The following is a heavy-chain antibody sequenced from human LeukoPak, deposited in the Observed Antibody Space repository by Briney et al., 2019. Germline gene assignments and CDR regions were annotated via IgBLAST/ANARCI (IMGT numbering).Heavy chain of an antibody. J-gene: IGHJ3*02. CDR3: ARHFHDAFDI. V-gene: IGHV4-39*01. CDR2: IFYRGTT. Sequence: SETLSLTCTVSGGSISSHGYYWAWIRQPPGKGLECIGNIFYRGTTYYNPSFKSRVTISVDTSKNQFSLKLSSVTAADTAVYYCARHFHDAFDIWGQGTMVTVSS. CDR1: GGSISSHGYY.